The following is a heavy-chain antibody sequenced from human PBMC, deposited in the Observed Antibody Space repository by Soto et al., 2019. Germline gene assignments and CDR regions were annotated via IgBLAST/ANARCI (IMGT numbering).Heavy chain of an antibody. J-gene: IGHJ4*02. V-gene: IGHV3-7*03. CDR2: IKQDGSEK. CDR3: ARARAVTKY. CDR1: GFTFSGYW. D-gene: IGHD4-17*01. Sequence: GGSLRLSCAASGFTFSGYWMSWVRQAPGKGLEWVANIKQDGSEKYYVDSVKGRFTISRDNAKTSLYLQMNSLRAEDTAVYYCARARAVTKYWGQGTLVT.